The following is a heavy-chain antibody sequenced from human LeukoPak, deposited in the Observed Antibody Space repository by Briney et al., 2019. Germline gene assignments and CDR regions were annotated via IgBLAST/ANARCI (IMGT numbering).Heavy chain of an antibody. J-gene: IGHJ4*02. CDR2: IWYDGGNK. CDR3: ARGGLYCSGTSCYKETDY. Sequence: PGRSLRLSCAASGFTFSSYGMHWVRQAPGKGLEWVAVIWYDGGNKYYADSVKGRFTISRDNSKNTLYLQMNSLRVEDTAVYYCARGGLYCSGTSCYKETDYWGQGTLVTVSS. CDR1: GFTFSSYG. V-gene: IGHV3-33*01. D-gene: IGHD2-2*02.